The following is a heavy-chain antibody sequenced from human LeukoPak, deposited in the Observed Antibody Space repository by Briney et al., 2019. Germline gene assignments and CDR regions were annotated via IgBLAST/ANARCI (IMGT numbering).Heavy chain of an antibody. Sequence: PGGSLRLSCAASGFTFSSYGMHWVRQAPDKGLEWVGVIWFDGSNKFYADSVKGRFTISRDNSKNTLYLQMNSLRAEDTAVYYCARDLRYYDNSGSDYWGQGTLVTVSS. CDR1: GFTFSSYG. D-gene: IGHD3-22*01. V-gene: IGHV3-33*01. CDR3: ARDLRYYDNSGSDY. CDR2: IWFDGSNK. J-gene: IGHJ4*02.